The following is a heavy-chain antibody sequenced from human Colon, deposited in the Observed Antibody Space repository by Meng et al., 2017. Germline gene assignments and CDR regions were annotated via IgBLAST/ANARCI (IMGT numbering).Heavy chain of an antibody. J-gene: IGHJ4*02. Sequence: QGQLQESGPGLVRPSETLSLTCPCSGGSVSSGTYYWSWIRQPPGKGLEWIGCIYYSGTTNYNPSLKSRVTISVDTSKNQFSLKLSSVTPADTAVYFCARDRVPGKYWGQGTLVTVSS. CDR1: GGSVSSGTYY. CDR2: IYYSGTT. D-gene: IGHD1-14*01. V-gene: IGHV4-61*01. CDR3: ARDRVPGKY.